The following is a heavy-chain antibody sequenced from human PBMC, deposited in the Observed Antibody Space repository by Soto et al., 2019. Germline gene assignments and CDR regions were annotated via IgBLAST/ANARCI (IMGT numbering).Heavy chain of an antibody. J-gene: IGHJ4*02. Sequence: QVQLVESGGGVVQPGKSLRLSCAASGFTFSSYGMHWVRQAPGKGLEWVAVISYDGSNKYYADSVKGRFTISRDNSKNTLYLQMNSLRAEDTAVYYCAKDLFRYSGYYSWGQGTLVTVSS. D-gene: IGHD5-12*01. V-gene: IGHV3-30*18. CDR1: GFTFSSYG. CDR2: ISYDGSNK. CDR3: AKDLFRYSGYYS.